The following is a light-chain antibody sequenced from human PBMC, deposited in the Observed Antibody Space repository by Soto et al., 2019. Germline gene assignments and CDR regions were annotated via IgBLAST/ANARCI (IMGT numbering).Light chain of an antibody. CDR2: EAS. Sequence: QLVLTQPASVSGSPGQSITISCTGTSSDVGSHNLVSWYQQYPGKAPKLIIFEASKRPSGVSNRFSGSKSGSTASLTISGLQDEDEADYYCCSNAAGSTYVFGTGTKVTVL. J-gene: IGLJ1*01. V-gene: IGLV2-23*01. CDR1: SSDVGSHNL. CDR3: CSNAAGSTYV.